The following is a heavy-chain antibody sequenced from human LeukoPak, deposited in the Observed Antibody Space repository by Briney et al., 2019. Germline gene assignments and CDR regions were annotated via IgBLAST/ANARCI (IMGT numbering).Heavy chain of an antibody. D-gene: IGHD3-3*01. CDR3: ASALRDFWSGYYVGGWFDP. V-gene: IGHV3-30*02. CDR1: GFTFSSYG. J-gene: IGHJ5*02. CDR2: IRYDGSNK. Sequence: GGSLRLSCAASGFTFSSYGMHWVRQAPGKGLEWVAFIRYDGSNKYYADSVKGRFTISRDNSKNTLYLQMNSLRAEDTAVYYCASALRDFWSGYYVGGWFDPWGQGTLVTVSS.